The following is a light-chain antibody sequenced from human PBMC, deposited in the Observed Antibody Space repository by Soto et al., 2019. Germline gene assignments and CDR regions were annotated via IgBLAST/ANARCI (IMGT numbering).Light chain of an antibody. Sequence: VMTQYPDSLAVSLGERATINCKSNHTLLYNSKNYLAWYQQKPGQPPKLLIYWASTRESGVPDRISGSGSGTDFSLTISSLQAEDAALYYCQQYYSNPLTFGGGTKV. CDR3: QQYYSNPLT. V-gene: IGKV4-1*01. CDR2: WAS. J-gene: IGKJ4*01. CDR1: HTLLYNSKNY.